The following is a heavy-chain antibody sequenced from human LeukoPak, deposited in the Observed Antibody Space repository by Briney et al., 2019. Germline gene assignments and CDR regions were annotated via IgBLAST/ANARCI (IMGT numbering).Heavy chain of an antibody. Sequence: PSETLSLTCSVSGYSISNGYYWGWIRQPPGKELEWIGSIYNGNTWNTYYNPSLKSRVTISVDTSKNQFSLKVNSVTAADTAVYHCAKLISGRLGSGWRVTWGRGTLVTVSS. J-gene: IGHJ5*02. V-gene: IGHV4-38-2*02. CDR1: GYSISNGYY. CDR3: AKLISGRLGSGWRVT. CDR2: IYNGNTWNT. D-gene: IGHD3-10*01.